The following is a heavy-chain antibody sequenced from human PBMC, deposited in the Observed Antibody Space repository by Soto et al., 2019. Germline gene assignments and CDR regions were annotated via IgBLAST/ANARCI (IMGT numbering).Heavy chain of an antibody. V-gene: IGHV3-21*01. CDR2: ISSSSSYI. J-gene: IGHJ4*02. Sequence: EVPLVESGGGLVKPGGSLRLSCAASGFTFSSYSMNWVRQAPGKGLEWVSSISSSSSYIYYADSVKGRFTISRDNXXNSLYLQMNSLRAEDTAVYYCARELDYGDYLTPAPWGQGTLVTVSS. CDR1: GFTFSSYS. D-gene: IGHD4-17*01. CDR3: ARELDYGDYLTPAP.